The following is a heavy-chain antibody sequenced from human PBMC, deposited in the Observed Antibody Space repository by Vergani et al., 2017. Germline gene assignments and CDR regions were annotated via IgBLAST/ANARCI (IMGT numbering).Heavy chain of an antibody. CDR1: GFDFTTSA. J-gene: IGHJ4*02. V-gene: IGHV3-21*01. CDR3: ARTRSPIAMIRQFEQ. Sequence: EVQLVESGGGVVKPGGSLTISCATSGFDFTTSAMSWIRQAPGRGLQWVSSITRGSKSIYYADSVKGRFTITRDDVKKSLLLRMNNLKVDDTAIYYCARTRSPIAMIRQFEQWGQGTLVTVSS. CDR2: ITRGSKSI. D-gene: IGHD5-18*01.